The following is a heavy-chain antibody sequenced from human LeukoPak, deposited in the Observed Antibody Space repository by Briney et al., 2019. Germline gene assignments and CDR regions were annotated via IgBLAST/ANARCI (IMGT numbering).Heavy chain of an antibody. V-gene: IGHV4-59*08. J-gene: IGHJ4*02. Sequence: SETLSLTCTVSSGSISSYYWSWIRQPPGKGLEWIGHIYSSGSTKYNPSLKSRVTISVDTPNNQFFLKLSSVTAADTAVYYCARHYCGGDCYTRFDYWGQGTLVTVSS. CDR3: ARHYCGGDCYTRFDY. D-gene: IGHD2-21*02. CDR1: SGSISSYY. CDR2: IYSSGST.